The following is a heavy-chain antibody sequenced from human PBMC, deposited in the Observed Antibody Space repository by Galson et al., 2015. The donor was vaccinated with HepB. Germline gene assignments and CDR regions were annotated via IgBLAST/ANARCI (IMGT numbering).Heavy chain of an antibody. D-gene: IGHD2-8*01. CDR3: AGEGVYGDYYYYGMDV. V-gene: IGHV3-30-3*01. CDR2: ISYDGSNK. J-gene: IGHJ6*02. Sequence: SLRLSCAASGFTFSSYAMHWVRQAPGKGLEWVAVISYDGSNKYYADSVKGRFTISRDNSKNTLYLQMNSLRAEDTAVYYCAGEGVYGDYYYYGMDVWGQGTTVTVSS. CDR1: GFTFSSYA.